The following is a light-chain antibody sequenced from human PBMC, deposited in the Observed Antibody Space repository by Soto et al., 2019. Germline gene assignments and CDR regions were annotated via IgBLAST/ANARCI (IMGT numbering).Light chain of an antibody. CDR1: SSDVGGYNY. CDR3: SSYTTSNTRQIV. J-gene: IGLJ1*01. Sequence: QSVLTQPASVSGSXGQSINISCTGTSSDVGGYNYVSWYQHHPGKAPKLIIYDVSNRPSGVSNPFSGSKSGNTASLTISGLQPEDEADYYCSSYTTSNTRQIVFGTGTKVTVL. CDR2: DVS. V-gene: IGLV2-14*03.